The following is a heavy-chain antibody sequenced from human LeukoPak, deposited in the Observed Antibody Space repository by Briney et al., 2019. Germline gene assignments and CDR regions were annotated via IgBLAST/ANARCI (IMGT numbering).Heavy chain of an antibody. CDR3: ARPLGPRNTVTTPAPFDY. CDR2: INSDGSST. D-gene: IGHD4-17*01. J-gene: IGHJ4*02. V-gene: IGHV3-74*01. Sequence: PGGSLRLSCAASGFTLNNSWMHWVRQAPGKGLMWVSRINSDGSSTSYADAVKGRFTISRDNAKNTLYLQMNSLRGEDTAVYYCARPLGPRNTVTTPAPFDYWGQGTLVTVSS. CDR1: GFTLNNSW.